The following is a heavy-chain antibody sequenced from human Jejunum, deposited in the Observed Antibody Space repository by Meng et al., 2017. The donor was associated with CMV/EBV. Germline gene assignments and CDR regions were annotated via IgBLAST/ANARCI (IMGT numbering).Heavy chain of an antibody. D-gene: IGHD3-3*01. CDR1: FTNYW. V-gene: IGHV5-51*01. CDR3: TRGAGRISTFGVVLSWFDP. Sequence: FTNYWIGWVRQMPGKGLEWMGIIYAGDSDTRYGPSFEGQVTISVDKSIDTAYLQWSSLEASDTAIYYCTRGAGRISTFGVVLSWFDPWGQGTLVTVSS. J-gene: IGHJ5*02. CDR2: IYAGDSDT.